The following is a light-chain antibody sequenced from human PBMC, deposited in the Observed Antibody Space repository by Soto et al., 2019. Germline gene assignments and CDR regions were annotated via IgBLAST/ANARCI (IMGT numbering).Light chain of an antibody. CDR2: ETS. Sequence: EVVLRQSPGTLSLSPGESATLSCRASHSVGGTLAWYQLKPGQTPRLLIYETSNRATGIPTRFSGSRSGAEFTLTIISLESEDFAVYYCQPCNDWPLTFGGGTKVDI. V-gene: IGKV3-11*01. J-gene: IGKJ4*01. CDR1: HSVGGT. CDR3: QPCNDWPLT.